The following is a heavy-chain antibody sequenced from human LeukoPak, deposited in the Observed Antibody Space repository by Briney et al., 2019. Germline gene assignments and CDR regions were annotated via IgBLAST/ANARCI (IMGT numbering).Heavy chain of an antibody. CDR2: INPSGGST. Sequence: VASVKVSCKASGYTFTSYYMHWVRQAPGQGLEWMGIINPSGGSTSYAQKFQGRVTTTRDMSTSTVYMELSSLRSEDTAVYYCARDGYYDSSGYPAYPWDYWGQGTLVTVSS. J-gene: IGHJ4*02. D-gene: IGHD3-22*01. CDR1: GYTFTSYY. V-gene: IGHV1-46*01. CDR3: ARDGYYDSSGYPAYPWDY.